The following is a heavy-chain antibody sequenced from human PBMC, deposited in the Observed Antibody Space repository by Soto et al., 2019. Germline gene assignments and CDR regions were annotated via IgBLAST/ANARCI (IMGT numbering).Heavy chain of an antibody. CDR1: GYSFSNYW. CDR2: IYPGDSDA. D-gene: IGHD4-17*01. Sequence: GESLKISCKGSGYSFSNYWIDWVRQMPGKGLEWMGIIYPGDSDARYSPSFQGQVTISADKSINTAYLQWSSLKASDTAMYYCGRHPYGDYDIMDVWGQGTTVTVSS. V-gene: IGHV5-51*01. J-gene: IGHJ6*02. CDR3: GRHPYGDYDIMDV.